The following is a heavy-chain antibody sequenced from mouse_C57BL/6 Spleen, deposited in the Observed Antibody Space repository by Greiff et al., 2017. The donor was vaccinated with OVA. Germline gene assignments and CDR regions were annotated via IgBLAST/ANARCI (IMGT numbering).Heavy chain of an antibody. D-gene: IGHD1-1*01. CDR2: IYPGSGST. V-gene: IGHV1-55*01. CDR1: GYTFTSYW. J-gene: IGHJ2*01. Sequence: VQLQQPGAELVKPGASVKMSCKASGYTFTSYWITWVKQRPGQGLEWIGDIYPGSGSTNYNEKFKSKATLTVDTSSSTAYMQLSSLTSEDSAVYYCARLGYYGSSPYYCDYWGQGTTLTVSS. CDR3: ARLGYYGSSPYYCDY.